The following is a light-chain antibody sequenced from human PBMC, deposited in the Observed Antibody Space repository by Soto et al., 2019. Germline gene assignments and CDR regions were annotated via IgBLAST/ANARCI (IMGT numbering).Light chain of an antibody. CDR1: QDVSRS. CDR2: AAC. Sequence: TQLTQSPSYLSASVGDIVTITRRASQDVSRSLGWYQQIPGKAPQLLISAACTLHSGVPSSFSGSGSGTDFTLTISSLQPEDFATYYCQQLYTYPLTFGGGTKVDIK. V-gene: IGKV1-9*01. CDR3: QQLYTYPLT. J-gene: IGKJ4*01.